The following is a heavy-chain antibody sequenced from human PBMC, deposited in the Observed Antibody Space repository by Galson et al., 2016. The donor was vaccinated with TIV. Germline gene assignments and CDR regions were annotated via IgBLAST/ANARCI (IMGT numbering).Heavy chain of an antibody. CDR2: IYESGTT. CDR3: MREGSTVTMHHYFGMDV. J-gene: IGHJ6*02. Sequence: SETLSLTCTVSGGSIKSGGYFWSWIRQPPGKGLQWIGSIYESGTTYSNPSLKSRLTMSIDSSKNEFSLKLSSVTATDTAVYFCMREGSTVTMHHYFGMDVWGQGTTVTVSS. D-gene: IGHD4-17*01. V-gene: IGHV4-39*07. CDR1: GGSIKSGGYF.